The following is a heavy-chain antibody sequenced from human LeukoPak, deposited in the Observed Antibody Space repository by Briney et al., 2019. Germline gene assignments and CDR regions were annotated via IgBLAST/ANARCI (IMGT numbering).Heavy chain of an antibody. CDR3: ARESDGEQVVPAAMPLDP. CDR1: GGTFSSYA. J-gene: IGHJ5*02. V-gene: IGHV1-69*01. D-gene: IGHD2-2*01. Sequence: GSSVKVSCKASGGTFSSYAISWVRQAPGQGLEWMGGIIPTFGTANYAQKFQGRVTITADESTSTAYMELSSLRSEDTAVYYCARESDGEQVVPAAMPLDPWGQGTLVTVSS. CDR2: IIPTFGTA.